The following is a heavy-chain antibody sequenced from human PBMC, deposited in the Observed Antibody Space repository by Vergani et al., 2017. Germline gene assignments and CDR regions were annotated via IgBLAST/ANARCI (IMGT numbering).Heavy chain of an antibody. CDR3: ARDPPPTIFGVVLLDY. V-gene: IGHV1-3*01. CDR2: INAGNSNT. CDR1: GYTFTTYA. Sequence: QVQLVQSGAEVKKPGASVKVSCKASGYTFTTYAIHWVRQAPGQRPEWMGWINAGNSNTKYSQKFQGRVTISRDTSASTAYMELSSLTSEDTAVYYCARDPPPTIFGVVLLDYWGQGTLVTVSS. J-gene: IGHJ4*02. D-gene: IGHD3-3*01.